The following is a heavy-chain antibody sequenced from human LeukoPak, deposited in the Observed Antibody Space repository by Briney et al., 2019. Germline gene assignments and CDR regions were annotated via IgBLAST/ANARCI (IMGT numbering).Heavy chain of an antibody. CDR3: ARDRQWLVPGARFDY. Sequence: ASVKVSCKASGYTFTSYGISWVRQAPGQGLEWMGWISAYNGNTNYAQKLQGRVTMTTDTSTSTAYMELRSLRSDDTAVYYRARDRQWLVPGARFDYWGQGTLVTVSS. D-gene: IGHD6-19*01. CDR2: ISAYNGNT. V-gene: IGHV1-18*01. CDR1: GYTFTSYG. J-gene: IGHJ4*02.